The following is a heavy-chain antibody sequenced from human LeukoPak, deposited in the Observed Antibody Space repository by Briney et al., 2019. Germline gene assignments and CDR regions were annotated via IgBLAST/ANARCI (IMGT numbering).Heavy chain of an antibody. Sequence: PSETLSLTCTVSGYSISSGHYWGWIRQPPGKGLEWIGSIYHSGSTYYNPSLKSRVTISVDTSKNQFSLKLSSVTAADTAVYYCARRVMTTVTTRHTHRYNWFDPWGQGTLVTVSS. V-gene: IGHV4-38-2*02. CDR1: GYSISSGHY. CDR2: IYHSGST. CDR3: ARRVMTTVTTRHTHRYNWFDP. D-gene: IGHD4-17*01. J-gene: IGHJ5*02.